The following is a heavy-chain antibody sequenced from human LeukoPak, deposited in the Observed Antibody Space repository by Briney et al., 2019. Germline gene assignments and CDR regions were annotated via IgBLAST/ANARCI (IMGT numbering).Heavy chain of an antibody. J-gene: IGHJ4*02. V-gene: IGHV3-30-3*01. D-gene: IGHD1-26*01. Sequence: QPGRSLRLSCAASGFTFSSYAMHWVRQAPGKGLEWGAVISYDGSNKYYADSVKGRFTISRDNSKNTLYLQMNSLRAEDTAVYYCARDPPYSGSYFFNYWGQGTLATVSS. CDR2: ISYDGSNK. CDR3: ARDPPYSGSYFFNY. CDR1: GFTFSSYA.